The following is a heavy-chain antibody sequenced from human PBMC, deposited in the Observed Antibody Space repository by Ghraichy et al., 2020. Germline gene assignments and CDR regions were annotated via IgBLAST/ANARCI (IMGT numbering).Heavy chain of an antibody. CDR1: GFTFSDYY. J-gene: IGHJ4*02. V-gene: IGHV3-11*06. D-gene: IGHD1/OR15-1a*01. CDR2: ISSSSSYT. Sequence: GGSLRLSCAASGFTFSDYYMSWIRQAPGKGLEWVSYISSSSSYTNYADSVKGRFTLSRDNTKNSLSLQMNTLRAEDTAVYYCATSPFDGAGTTTGVWGQGTLLTVSS. CDR3: ATSPFDGAGTTTGV.